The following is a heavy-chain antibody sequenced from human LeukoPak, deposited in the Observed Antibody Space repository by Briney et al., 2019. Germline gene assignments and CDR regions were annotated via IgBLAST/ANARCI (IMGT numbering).Heavy chain of an antibody. V-gene: IGHV4-34*01. CDR1: GGSFSGCY. CDR2: INHSGST. J-gene: IGHJ4*02. Sequence: PSETLSLTCAVYGGSFSGCYWSWIRQPPGKGLEWIGEINHSGSTNYNPSLKSRVTISVDTSKNQFSLKLSSVTAADTAVYYCARPNSGSYQYWGQGTLVTVSS. CDR3: ARPNSGSYQY. D-gene: IGHD1-26*01.